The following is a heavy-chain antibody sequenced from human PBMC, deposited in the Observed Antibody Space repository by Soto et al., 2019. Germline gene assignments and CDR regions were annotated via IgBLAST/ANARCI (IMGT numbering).Heavy chain of an antibody. J-gene: IGHJ6*04. CDR3: ARASFNEYQCLDV. CDR1: GYTFTTYY. Sequence: ASVKVSCKASGYTFTTYYINWVRQAPGQGLEWMGWINPNTGDTNAAQKFQGRLTMTRDTSTRTAYMELASLTSDDTAVYFCARASFNEYQCLDVWGKRPPVTVFS. D-gene: IGHD2-2*01. CDR2: INPNTGDT. V-gene: IGHV1-2*02.